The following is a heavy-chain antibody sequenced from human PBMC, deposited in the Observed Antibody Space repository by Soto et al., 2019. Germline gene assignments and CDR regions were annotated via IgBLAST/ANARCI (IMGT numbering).Heavy chain of an antibody. CDR3: ARELPQRQGRNMDV. V-gene: IGHV4-31*03. CDR1: CGSMTSGDQY. CDR2: INHRGSL. J-gene: IGHJ6*02. Sequence: PSETLSLTCTVTCGSMTSGDQYWTWIRHRPGEGLEWFGYINHRGSLYYNPSLKGRVSMSVDTSKNQFSLNLSSVTAADTAVYYCARELPQRQGRNMDVWGQGTTVTVSS. D-gene: IGHD1-1*01.